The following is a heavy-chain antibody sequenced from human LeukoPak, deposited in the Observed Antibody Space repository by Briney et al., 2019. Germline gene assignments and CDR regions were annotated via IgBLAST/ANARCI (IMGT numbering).Heavy chain of an antibody. V-gene: IGHV1-18*01. J-gene: IGHJ4*02. Sequence: GASVKVSCKASGYTFTSYGISWVRQAPGQGLEWMGWISAYNGNTNYAQKLQGRVTMTTDTSTSTAYMELRSLRSDDTAVYYCASSLEYCSSTSCYVGYWGQGTLVTVPS. D-gene: IGHD2-2*01. CDR2: ISAYNGNT. CDR3: ASSLEYCSSTSCYVGY. CDR1: GYTFTSYG.